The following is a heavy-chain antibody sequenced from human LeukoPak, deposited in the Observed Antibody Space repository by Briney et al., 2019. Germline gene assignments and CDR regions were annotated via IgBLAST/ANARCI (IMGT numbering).Heavy chain of an antibody. V-gene: IGHV1-8*01. CDR1: GYTLTSYD. CDR3: ARRRRMSSGWYGNWFDP. D-gene: IGHD6-19*01. CDR2: MNPNSGNT. Sequence: GASVKVSCKASGYTLTSYDINWVRQATGQGLEWMGWMNPNSGNTGYAQKFQGRVTMTRNTSISTAYMELSSLRSEDTAVYYCARRRRMSSGWYGNWFDPWGQGTLVTVSS. J-gene: IGHJ5*02.